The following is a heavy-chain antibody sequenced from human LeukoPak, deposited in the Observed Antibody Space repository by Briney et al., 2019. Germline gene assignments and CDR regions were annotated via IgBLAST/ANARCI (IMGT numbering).Heavy chain of an antibody. Sequence: PGGSLRLSCAASGFTFSSYAMHWVRQAPGKGLEYVSAISSNGGSTYYANSVKGRFTISRDNSKNTLYLQMGSLRAEDMAVYYCARDYASGNSGGYFDYWGQGTLVTVSS. CDR1: GFTFSSYA. CDR3: ARDYASGNSGGYFDY. D-gene: IGHD4-23*01. CDR2: ISSNGGST. J-gene: IGHJ4*02. V-gene: IGHV3-64*01.